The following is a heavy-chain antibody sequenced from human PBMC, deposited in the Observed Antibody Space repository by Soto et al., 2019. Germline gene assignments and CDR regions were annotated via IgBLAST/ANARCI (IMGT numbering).Heavy chain of an antibody. CDR2: IYPGDSNT. D-gene: IGHD3-3*01. V-gene: IGHV5-51*01. CDR1: GYSFTSYW. Sequence: GESLKISCKGSGYSFTSYWIGWVRQMPGKGLEWMGIIYPGDSNTRYSPSLQGQVTISVDKSISTAYLQWSSLKATDTAMYYCARHAYDFWSCRSNPRYYYGMDCWGQGTTVTVSS. CDR3: ARHAYDFWSCRSNPRYYYGMDC. J-gene: IGHJ6*02.